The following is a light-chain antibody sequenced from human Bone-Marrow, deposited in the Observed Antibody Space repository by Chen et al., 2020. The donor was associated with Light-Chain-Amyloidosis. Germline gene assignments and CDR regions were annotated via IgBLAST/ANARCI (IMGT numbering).Light chain of an antibody. CDR2: GNT. V-gene: IGLV1-40*01. CDR3: QSYDSSLSSSV. Sequence: QSVLTQPPSVSWAPGQRVTISCPGSTSNIGAGYGVHWYQQVPGTAPKLLIYGNTNRPSGVPDRFSASKSGTSASLAITGLQAEDEADYYCQSYDSSLSSSVFGGGTKLTVL. CDR1: TSNIGAGYG. J-gene: IGLJ2*01.